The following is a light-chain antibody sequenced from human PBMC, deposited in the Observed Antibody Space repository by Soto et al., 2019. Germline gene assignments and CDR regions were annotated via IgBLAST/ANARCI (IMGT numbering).Light chain of an antibody. CDR3: AIWDDSVDGWV. CDR1: NVGNKA. J-gene: IGLJ3*02. V-gene: IGLV1-36*01. Sequence: QSVLTQPPSVSEAPGQRVTISCSGSNVGNKAVNWYQQLPGKAPKLLLYYDDMLSSGVSDRFSGSKSGTSASLAISGVQNDDDGDYYCAIWDDSVDGWVFGGGTKLTVL. CDR2: YDD.